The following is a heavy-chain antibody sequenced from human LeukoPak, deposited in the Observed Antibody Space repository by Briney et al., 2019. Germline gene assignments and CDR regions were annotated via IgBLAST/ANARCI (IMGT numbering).Heavy chain of an antibody. Sequence: GGSLRLSCAASGFTFISYGMHWVRHAPGKGLEWVAFILYDGSNKYYADSVKGRFTISRDKSKNTLYLQMNSLRAEDTAVYYCAKDRTADYGARDYWGQGTLVTVSS. CDR1: GFTFISYG. D-gene: IGHD4-17*01. CDR3: AKDRTADYGARDY. CDR2: ILYDGSNK. J-gene: IGHJ4*02. V-gene: IGHV3-30*02.